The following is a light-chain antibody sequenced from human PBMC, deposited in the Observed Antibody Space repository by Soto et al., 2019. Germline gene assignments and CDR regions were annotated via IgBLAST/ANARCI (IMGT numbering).Light chain of an antibody. J-gene: IGLJ3*02. CDR1: SSDVATFDY. V-gene: IGLV2-11*01. CDR2: AVS. CDR3: CSYAGSYTGV. Sequence: QSALTQPRSVSGSPGQSVTISCTGTSSDVATFDYVSWYQHFPGKAPKLMIYAVSKRPSGVPDRFSGSKSGDTASLTISGLRSEDEADYYCCSYAGSYTGVFGGGTQLTVL.